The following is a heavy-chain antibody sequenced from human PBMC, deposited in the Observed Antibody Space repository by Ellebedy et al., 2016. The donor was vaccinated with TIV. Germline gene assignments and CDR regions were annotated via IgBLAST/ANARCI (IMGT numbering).Heavy chain of an antibody. CDR3: ARDLLAAAGINVGTRPYYYYGMDV. V-gene: IGHV1-69*04. CDR2: LMPILGIA. CDR1: GGTFSSYA. D-gene: IGHD6-13*01. J-gene: IGHJ6*02. Sequence: ASVKVSCKASGGTFSSYAISWVRQAPGQGLEWMGRLMPILGIANYAQKFQGRVTITADKSTSTAYMELSSLRSEDTAVFYCARDLLAAAGINVGTRPYYYYGMDVWGQGTTVTVSS.